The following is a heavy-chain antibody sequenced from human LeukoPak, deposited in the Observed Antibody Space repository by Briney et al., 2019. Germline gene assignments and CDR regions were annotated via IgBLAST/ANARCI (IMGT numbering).Heavy chain of an antibody. J-gene: IGHJ4*02. CDR1: GFSFSSYD. V-gene: IGHV3-48*03. CDR3: ARPFVWGLATQGLDY. CDR2: IS. D-gene: IGHD3-16*01. Sequence: PGGSLRLSCVASGFSFSSYDMNWVRQAPGKGLEWVSYISAMKGRFTISRDNAENSLYLQMNSLRAEDTAVYYCARPFVWGLATQGLDYWGQGTLVTVSS.